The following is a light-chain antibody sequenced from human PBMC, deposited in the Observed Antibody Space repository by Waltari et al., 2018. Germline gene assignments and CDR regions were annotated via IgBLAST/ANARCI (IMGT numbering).Light chain of an antibody. CDR3: NSYASNSNGL. CDR1: LSTVGRYNY. J-gene: IGLJ2*01. CDR2: DVS. V-gene: IGLV2-14*03. Sequence: QSALPQPASVSGSPGQSITISCTGPLSTVGRYNYVSWYQQPPGKAPKLLIYDVSNRPSGVPSRFSGAKSGNTASLTISGLQAADEAHYYCNSYASNSNGLFGGGTKLTIL.